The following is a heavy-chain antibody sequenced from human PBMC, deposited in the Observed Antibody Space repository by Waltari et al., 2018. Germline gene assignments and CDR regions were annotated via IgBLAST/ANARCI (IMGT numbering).Heavy chain of an antibody. CDR3: ASSPRYCTNGVCYLSPFDY. V-gene: IGHV1-69*14. CDR2: IIPIFGTA. D-gene: IGHD2-8*01. Sequence: QVQLVQSGAEVKKPGSSVKVSCKASGGPFSSYAISWVRQAPGHGLEWMGGIIPIFGTANYAQKFQGRVTITADKSTSTAYMELSSLRSEDTAVYYCASSPRYCTNGVCYLSPFDYWGQGTLVTVSS. CDR1: GGPFSSYA. J-gene: IGHJ4*02.